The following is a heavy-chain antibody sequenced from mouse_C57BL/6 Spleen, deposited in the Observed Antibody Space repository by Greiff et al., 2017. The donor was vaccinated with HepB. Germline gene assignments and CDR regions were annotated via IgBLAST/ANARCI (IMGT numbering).Heavy chain of an antibody. V-gene: IGHV3-6*01. CDR1: GYSITSGYY. Sequence: ESGPGLVKPSQSLSLTCSVTGYSITSGYYWNWIRQFPGNKLEWMGYISYDGSNNYNPSLKNRISITRDTSKNQFFLKLNSVTTEDTATYYCARGGLYGSRFYWYFDVWGTGTTVTVSS. CDR2: ISYDGSN. D-gene: IGHD1-1*01. J-gene: IGHJ1*03. CDR3: ARGGLYGSRFYWYFDV.